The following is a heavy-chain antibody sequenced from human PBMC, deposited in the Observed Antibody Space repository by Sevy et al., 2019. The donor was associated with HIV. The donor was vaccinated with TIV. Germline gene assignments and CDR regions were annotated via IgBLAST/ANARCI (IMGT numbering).Heavy chain of an antibody. D-gene: IGHD3-10*01. CDR1: GFTFSSYA. Sequence: GGSLRLSCAASGFTFSSYAMHWVRQAPGKGLEWVAVISYDGSNKYYADSVKGRFTISRDNSKNTLYLQMNSLRAEDTAVYYCARVSGSGSPSYYYGMDVWGQGTTATVSS. J-gene: IGHJ6*02. CDR2: ISYDGSNK. V-gene: IGHV3-30-3*01. CDR3: ARVSGSGSPSYYYGMDV.